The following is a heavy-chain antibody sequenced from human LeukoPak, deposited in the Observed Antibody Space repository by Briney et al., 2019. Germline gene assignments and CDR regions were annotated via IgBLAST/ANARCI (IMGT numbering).Heavy chain of an antibody. J-gene: IGHJ5*02. CDR1: GFTFSSYW. CDR3: ARGLRYFDWLNWFDP. CDR2: INSDGSST. Sequence: GGSLRLSCAASGFTFSSYWMHWVRHAPRKGLGWVSRINSDGSSTSYADSVKGRFIISRDNAKNTLYLQMNSLRAEDTAVYYCARGLRYFDWLNWFDPWGQGTLVTVSS. V-gene: IGHV3-74*01. D-gene: IGHD3-9*01.